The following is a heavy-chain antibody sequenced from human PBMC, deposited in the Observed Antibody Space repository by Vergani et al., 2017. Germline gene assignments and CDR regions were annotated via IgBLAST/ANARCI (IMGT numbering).Heavy chain of an antibody. D-gene: IGHD3-22*01. CDR2: IYYSGST. CDR3: ARHQGWSSGYYYADAFDI. CDR1: GGSISSSSYY. Sequence: QVQLQESGPGLVKPSETLSLTCTVSGGSISSSSYYWGWIRQPPGKGLEWIGSIYYSGSTNYNPSLKSRVTISVDTSKNQFSLKLSAVTAADTAVDYCARHQGWSSGYYYADAFDIWGQGTMVTVSS. V-gene: IGHV4-39*07. J-gene: IGHJ3*02.